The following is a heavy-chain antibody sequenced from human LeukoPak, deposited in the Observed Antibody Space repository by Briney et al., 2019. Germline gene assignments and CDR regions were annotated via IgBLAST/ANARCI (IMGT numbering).Heavy chain of an antibody. D-gene: IGHD5-18*01. CDR3: AKGRIQSYMAPEY. J-gene: IGHJ4*02. Sequence: AGGSLRLSCAASAFTFGSFGMSWVRQAPGKGLEWVSAISDTGGSTFYADSVKGRFTIYRDNSKNTLYLQMNSLRAEDTAVYYCAKGRIQSYMAPEYWGQGTLVTVSS. CDR1: AFTFGSFG. V-gene: IGHV3-23*01. CDR2: ISDTGGST.